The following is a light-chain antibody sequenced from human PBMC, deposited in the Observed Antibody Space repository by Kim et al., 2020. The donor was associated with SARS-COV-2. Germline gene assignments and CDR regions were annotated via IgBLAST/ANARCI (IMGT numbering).Light chain of an antibody. Sequence: VTISCTGSSSNIGAAYDVLWYQQLPGTAPKLLIYGNNYRPSGVPDRFSGSKSGTSASLAITGLQAEDEADYYCQSYDSSLSGSWVFGGGTQLTVL. CDR3: QSYDSSLSGSWV. CDR1: SSNIGAAYD. V-gene: IGLV1-40*01. J-gene: IGLJ3*02. CDR2: GNN.